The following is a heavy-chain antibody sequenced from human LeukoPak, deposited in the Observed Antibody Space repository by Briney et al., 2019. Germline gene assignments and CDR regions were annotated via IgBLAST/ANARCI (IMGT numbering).Heavy chain of an antibody. CDR3: AKIGVTGFWFFDY. V-gene: IGHV3-23*01. CDR2: ISASGGET. D-gene: IGHD6-19*01. CDR1: GFPFSNHG. J-gene: IGHJ4*02. Sequence: PGGSLRLSCAVSGFPFSNHGMSWVRQAPGKGLEWVSSISASGGETFYADAVKGRFTISRDNSKNTLYLQMSSLRAEDTALYYCAKIGVTGFWFFDYWGQGTLVTVSS.